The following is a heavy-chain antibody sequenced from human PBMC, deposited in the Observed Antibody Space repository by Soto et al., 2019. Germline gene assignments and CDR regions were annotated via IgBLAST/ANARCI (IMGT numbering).Heavy chain of an antibody. CDR1: GGTFSSYA. CDR2: IIPIFGTA. V-gene: IGHV1-69*01. Sequence: QVQLVQSGAEVKKPGSSVKVSCKASGGTFSSYAISWVRQAPGQGLEWMGGIIPIFGTANYAQKFQGRVTITADEYTSTAYMKLSSMRSEDTAVYYCARAVVQRGPTVVTPGWYFDLWGRGTLVTVSS. J-gene: IGHJ2*01. CDR3: ARAVVQRGPTVVTPGWYFDL. D-gene: IGHD4-17*01.